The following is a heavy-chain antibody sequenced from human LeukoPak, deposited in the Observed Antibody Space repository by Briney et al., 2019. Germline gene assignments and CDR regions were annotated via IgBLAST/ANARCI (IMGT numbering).Heavy chain of an antibody. J-gene: IGHJ4*02. D-gene: IGHD3-22*01. CDR2: IWYDGSNK. V-gene: IGHV3-33*01. Sequence: QAGGSLRLSCAASGFTFSSYGMHWVRQAPGKGLEWVAVIWYDGSNKYYADSVKGRFTISRDSSKNTLYLQMNSLRAEDTAVYYCAAEGYYDSSGYTPFDYWGQGTLVTVSS. CDR3: AAEGYYDSSGYTPFDY. CDR1: GFTFSSYG.